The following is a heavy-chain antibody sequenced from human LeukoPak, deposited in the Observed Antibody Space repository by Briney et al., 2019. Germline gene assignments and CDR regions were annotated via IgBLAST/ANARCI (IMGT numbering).Heavy chain of an antibody. V-gene: IGHV4-34*01. J-gene: IGHJ2*01. CDR2: INHSGST. Sequence: SETLSLTCAVYGGSFSGYYWSWIRQPPGKGLEWIGEINHSGSTNYYPSLKSRVTISVDTSRNQFSLKLNSVTAADTAVYYCARGPKGRQWLDGPYWYFDLWGRGTLATVSS. CDR1: GGSFSGYY. CDR3: ARGPKGRQWLDGPYWYFDL. D-gene: IGHD6-19*01.